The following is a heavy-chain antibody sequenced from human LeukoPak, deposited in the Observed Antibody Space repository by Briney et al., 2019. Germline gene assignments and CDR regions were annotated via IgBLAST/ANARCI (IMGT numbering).Heavy chain of an antibody. J-gene: IGHJ4*02. CDR1: GGSISSYY. CDR3: ASGLRWLTTDY. Sequence: SETLSLTCTVSGGSISSYYWSWIRQPPGKGLEWIGYIYYSGGTNYNPSLKSRVTISVDTSKNQFSLKLSSVTAADTAVYYCASGLRWLTTDYWGQGTLVTVSS. D-gene: IGHD3-22*01. V-gene: IGHV4-59*01. CDR2: IYYSGGT.